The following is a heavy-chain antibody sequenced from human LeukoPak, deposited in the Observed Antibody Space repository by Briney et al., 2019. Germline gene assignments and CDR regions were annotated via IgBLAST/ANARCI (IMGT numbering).Heavy chain of an antibody. V-gene: IGHV4-34*01. Sequence: SETLSLTCAVYGGPFSGYYWSWIRQPPGKGLEWIGEINRSGSTNYNPSLKSRVTISVDTSKNQFSLKLSSVTAADTAVYYCARGLRERGPFDYWGQGTLVTVSS. CDR1: GGPFSGYY. D-gene: IGHD5-12*01. CDR2: INRSGST. J-gene: IGHJ4*02. CDR3: ARGLRERGPFDY.